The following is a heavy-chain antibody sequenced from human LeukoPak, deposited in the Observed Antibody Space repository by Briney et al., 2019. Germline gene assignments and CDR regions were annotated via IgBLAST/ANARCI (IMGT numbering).Heavy chain of an antibody. CDR3: ARDGGSAWFLDY. CDR2: ISSSGNTT. V-gene: IGHV3-11*04. CDR1: GFTFSDNY. Sequence: GGSLRLSCAASGFTFSDNYMSWIRQAPGKGLEWVSYISSSGNTTHNADSVKGRFTITRDNAKNSLYLQMNSLRVEDTAVYYCARDGGSAWFLDYWGRGTLVTVSS. J-gene: IGHJ4*02. D-gene: IGHD6-19*01.